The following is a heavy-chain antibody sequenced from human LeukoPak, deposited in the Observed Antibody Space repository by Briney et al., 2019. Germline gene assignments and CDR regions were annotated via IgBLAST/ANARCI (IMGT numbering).Heavy chain of an antibody. CDR3: ARAYGTWFDP. Sequence: ASVKVSCKASGYTFTSYVTTWVRQPPGQGLEWMGWISAYNGNTNYAQKLQGRVTMTTDTSTSTAYMELRSLRSDDTAVYYCARAYGTWFDPWGQGTLVTVSS. J-gene: IGHJ5*02. CDR1: GYTFTSYV. D-gene: IGHD4-17*01. V-gene: IGHV1-18*01. CDR2: ISAYNGNT.